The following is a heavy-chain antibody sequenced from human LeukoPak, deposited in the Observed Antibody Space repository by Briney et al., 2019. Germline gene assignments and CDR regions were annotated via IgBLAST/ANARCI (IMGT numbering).Heavy chain of an antibody. CDR2: MHYSGNFYSGSA. CDR1: GGSISGSRYY. CDR3: ARGPYYDSTKTSAFDI. V-gene: IGHV4-39*07. D-gene: IGHD3-22*01. Sequence: SETLSLTCTVSGGSISGSRYYWAWIRQPPGKGLEWIGSMHYSGNFYSGSAYYNPSFRSRVTISVDTSQNQFSLKVNSMTAADTAVYFCARGPYYDSTKTSAFDIWGQGTMVTVSS. J-gene: IGHJ3*02.